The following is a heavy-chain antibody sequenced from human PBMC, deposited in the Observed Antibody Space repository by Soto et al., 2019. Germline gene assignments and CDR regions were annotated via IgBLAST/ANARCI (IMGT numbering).Heavy chain of an antibody. D-gene: IGHD6-19*01. Sequence: SETLSLTCTVSGGSVSSGSYYWSWIRQPPGKGLEWIVYIYYSGSTNYNPSLKSRVTISVDTSKNQFSLKLSSVTAADTAVYYCARDRGKSSGWYTLDYWGQGTLVTVSS. CDR3: ARDRGKSSGWYTLDY. V-gene: IGHV4-61*01. CDR2: IYYSGST. CDR1: GGSVSSGSYY. J-gene: IGHJ4*02.